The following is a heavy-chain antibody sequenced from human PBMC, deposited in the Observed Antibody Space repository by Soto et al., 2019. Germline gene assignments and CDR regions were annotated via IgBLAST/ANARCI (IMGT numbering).Heavy chain of an antibody. CDR2: ISYDGSNK. J-gene: IGHJ5*02. CDR3: ARDSDCSSTSCYSSAWFDP. Sequence: GGSLRLSCAASGFTFSSYAMHWVRQAPGKGLEWVAVISYDGSNKYYADSVKGRFTISRDNSKNTLYLQMNSLRAEDTAVYYCARDSDCSSTSCYSSAWFDPWGQGTLVTVSS. D-gene: IGHD2-2*01. V-gene: IGHV3-30-3*01. CDR1: GFTFSSYA.